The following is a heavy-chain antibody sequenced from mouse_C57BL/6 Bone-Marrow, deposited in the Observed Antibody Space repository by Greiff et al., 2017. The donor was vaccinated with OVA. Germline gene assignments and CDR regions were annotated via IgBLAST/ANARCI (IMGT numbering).Heavy chain of an antibody. Sequence: EVKLQESGPGLVKPSQSLSLTCSVTGYSITSGYYWNWLRQFPGNKLEWMGYISYDGSNNYNPSLKNRISITRDTSKNQFFLKLNSVTTEDTATYYCASRGVYYDYDRDYWGQGTTLTVSS. CDR3: ASRGVYYDYDRDY. J-gene: IGHJ2*01. CDR2: ISYDGSN. CDR1: GYSITSGYY. V-gene: IGHV3-6*01. D-gene: IGHD2-4*01.